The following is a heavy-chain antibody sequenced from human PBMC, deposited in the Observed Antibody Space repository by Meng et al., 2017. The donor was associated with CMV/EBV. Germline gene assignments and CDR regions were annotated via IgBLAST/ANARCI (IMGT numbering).Heavy chain of an antibody. CDR3: ARPSAARYFDY. CDR2: ISYDGSNK. J-gene: IGHJ4*02. CDR1: GFTFSSYA. V-gene: IGHV3-30*04. D-gene: IGHD6-13*01. Sequence: GGSLRLSCAASGFTFSSYAMHWVRQAPGKGLEWAAVISYDGSNKYYADSVKGRFTISRDNSKNTLYLQMNSLRAEDTAVYYCARPSAARYFDYWGQGTLVTVSS.